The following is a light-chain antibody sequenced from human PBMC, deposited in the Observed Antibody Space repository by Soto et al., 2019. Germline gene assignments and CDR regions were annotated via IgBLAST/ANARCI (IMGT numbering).Light chain of an antibody. CDR3: QQRSNWPLT. CDR2: DAS. J-gene: IGKJ4*01. V-gene: IGKV3-11*01. Sequence: EIVLTKSPATLSLSPGERATLSCRASQSVSSYLAWYQQKPGQAPRLLIYDASNRATGIPARFSGSGSGTDITLTISSLEPEDFAVYYCQQRSNWPLTFGGATKVEIK. CDR1: QSVSSY.